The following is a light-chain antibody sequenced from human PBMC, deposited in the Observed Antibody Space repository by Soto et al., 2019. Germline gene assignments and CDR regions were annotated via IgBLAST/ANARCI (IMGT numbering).Light chain of an antibody. CDR2: SNN. CDR1: SSNIGSNY. Sequence: QSVLTQPHSASGTPGQRVTISCSGSSSNIGSNYVYWYQQLPGTAPKLLIYSNNQRPSGVPDRFSGSKSGTSASLAISGLRSDDESDYYCAAWDDSLSGHVVFGGGTKLTVL. V-gene: IGLV1-47*02. CDR3: AAWDDSLSGHVV. J-gene: IGLJ2*01.